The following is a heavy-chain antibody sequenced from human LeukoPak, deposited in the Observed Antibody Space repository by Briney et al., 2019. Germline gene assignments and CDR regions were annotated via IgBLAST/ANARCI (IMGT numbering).Heavy chain of an antibody. CDR1: GYSLSSGYY. V-gene: IGHV4-38-2*01. J-gene: IGHJ4*02. CDR2: IYHSGST. D-gene: IGHD4-11*01. Sequence: SETLSLTCAVSGYSLSSGYYWGWIRQPPGRGLEWIGSIYHSGSTYYNPSLKSRVTISVDTSKNQFSLKLSSVTAADTAVYYCARSPQATVTRRGFDYWGQGTLVTVSS. CDR3: ARSPQATVTRRGFDY.